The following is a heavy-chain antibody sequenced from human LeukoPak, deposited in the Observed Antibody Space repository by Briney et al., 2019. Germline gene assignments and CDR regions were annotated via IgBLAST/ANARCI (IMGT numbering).Heavy chain of an antibody. V-gene: IGHV3-23*01. J-gene: IGHJ4*02. CDR1: GLTFSNYA. CDR2: ISSGGGAT. Sequence: GGSLRLSCAASGLTFSNYAMSWVRQAPGKGLEWVSTISSGGGATYYADSVKGRFTISRDNSKNTLYLQMNGLRAEDTAVYYCAKEGVTAVVPHYFDYWGQGTLVTVSS. D-gene: IGHD5-18*01. CDR3: AKEGVTAVVPHYFDY.